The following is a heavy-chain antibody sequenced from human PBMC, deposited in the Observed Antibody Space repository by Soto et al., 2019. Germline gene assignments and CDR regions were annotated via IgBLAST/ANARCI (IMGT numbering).Heavy chain of an antibody. CDR3: ARSSGTYPPSRYYYGLDV. CDR2: ISAHNGDT. CDR1: GYTFTSYG. D-gene: IGHD1-26*01. J-gene: IGHJ6*02. Sequence: QVQLVQSGPEVKKPGASVKVSCKASGYTFTSYGISWVRQAPGQGLEWMGWISAHNGDTIYAHKFQDRITMTTDTSTNTAYVELRSLKSGDTAVFYCARSSGTYPPSRYYYGLDVWGQGTTVTVSS. V-gene: IGHV1-18*01.